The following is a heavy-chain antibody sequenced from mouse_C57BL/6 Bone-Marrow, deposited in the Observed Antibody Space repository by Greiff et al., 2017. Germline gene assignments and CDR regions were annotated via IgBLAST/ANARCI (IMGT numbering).Heavy chain of an antibody. J-gene: IGHJ2*01. CDR2: ISNLAYSI. CDR3: ARHRCYYGSSYFDY. Sequence: EVQLVESGGGLVQPGGSLKLSCAASGFTFSDYGMAWVRQAPGKGPEWVAFISNLAYSIYYASTVTGRFTITRENANNTLYLELSSLRSEDTAMYYCARHRCYYGSSYFDYWGQGTTLTVSS. CDR1: GFTFSDYG. D-gene: IGHD1-1*01. V-gene: IGHV5-15*01.